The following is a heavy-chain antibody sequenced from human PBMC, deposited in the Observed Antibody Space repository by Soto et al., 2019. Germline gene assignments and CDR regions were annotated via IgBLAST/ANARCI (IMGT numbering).Heavy chain of an antibody. V-gene: IGHV1-18*04. D-gene: IGHD4-4*01. J-gene: IGHJ4*02. CDR3: ARWRHRNPCY. CDR2: IRGYNGDT. Sequence: ASVKVSCKTSGYTFINFGITWVRQAPGQGLEWVGKIRGYNGDTNYAPKLQGRVTMTTDTSTSTAYLELRTLRSDDTAVYYCARWRHRNPCYWGQGTLVTVSS. CDR1: GYTFINFG.